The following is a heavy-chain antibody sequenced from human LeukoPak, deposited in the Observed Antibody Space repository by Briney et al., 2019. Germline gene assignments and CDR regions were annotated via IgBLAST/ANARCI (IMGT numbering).Heavy chain of an antibody. CDR2: ISSNGGST. D-gene: IGHD6-13*01. J-gene: IGHJ5*02. V-gene: IGHV3-64D*06. CDR3: VTDKYSSSSKDWFDP. CDR1: GFTFSNYA. Sequence: PGRSLRLSCAASGFTFSNYAMHWVRQAPGKGLEYVSGISSNGGSTYHADSVKGRFIMSRDNSKNTLYLEMSSLRAEDTAVYYCVTDKYSSSSKDWFDPWGQGTLVTVSS.